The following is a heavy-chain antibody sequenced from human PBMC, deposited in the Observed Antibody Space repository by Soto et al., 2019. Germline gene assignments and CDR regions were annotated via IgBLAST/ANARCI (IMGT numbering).Heavy chain of an antibody. J-gene: IGHJ4*02. V-gene: IGHV1-46*03. CDR2: INPSGDST. D-gene: IGHD2-15*01. Sequence: QVQLVQSGAEVKKPGASVKVSCKASGYTLTSYYMHWVRQAPGQGLEWMGIINPSGDSTYAQKFQGRVTMTRDTSTSTVYMELSSLRSEDTAVYYCARVYCSDGSCYSIDYWGQGTLVTVSS. CDR1: GYTLTSYY. CDR3: ARVYCSDGSCYSIDY.